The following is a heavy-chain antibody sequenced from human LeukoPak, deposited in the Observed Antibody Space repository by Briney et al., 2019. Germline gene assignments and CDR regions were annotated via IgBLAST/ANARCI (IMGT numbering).Heavy chain of an antibody. J-gene: IGHJ4*02. D-gene: IGHD4-11*01. CDR1: GFTFSDYW. CDR3: ARGGVTTSSY. CDR2: IKQDGREK. Sequence: GGSLRLSCAVSGFTFSDYWMSWVRQAPGKGLEWVANIKQDGREKNYVDSVRGRFTISRDNAKKSLYLQMNSLRAEDTAVYYCARGGVTTSSYWGQGTLVTISS. V-gene: IGHV3-7*05.